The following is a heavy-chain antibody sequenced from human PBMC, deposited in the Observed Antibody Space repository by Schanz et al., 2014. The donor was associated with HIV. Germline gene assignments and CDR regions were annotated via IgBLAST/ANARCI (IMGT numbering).Heavy chain of an antibody. CDR1: GFTLSSYW. V-gene: IGHV3-7*01. Sequence: VQLVESGGGLVQPGGSLRLSCAVSGFTLSSYWMNWVRQAPGKGLEWVANIKQDGSEKHYVDSVKGRFTISRDNAQNSLYLQMNSLRAEDTAVYYCARAGQLALEQGWGNYYYYYYYGMDVWGQGTTVTVSS. J-gene: IGHJ6*02. CDR2: IKQDGSEK. CDR3: ARAGQLALEQGWGNYYYYYYYGMDV. D-gene: IGHD1-7*01.